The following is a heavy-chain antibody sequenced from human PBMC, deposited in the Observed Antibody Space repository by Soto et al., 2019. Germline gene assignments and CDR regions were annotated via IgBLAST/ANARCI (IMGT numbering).Heavy chain of an antibody. CDR2: IRSKAYGGTT. D-gene: IGHD3-10*01. CDR1: GFTFGDYA. J-gene: IGHJ5*02. V-gene: IGHV3-49*03. Sequence: PGGSLRLSCTASGFTFGDYAMSWFRQAPGKGLEWVGFIRSKAYGGTTEYAASVKGRFTISRDDSKSIAYLQMNSLKTEDTAVYYCTRDGDYYSSGNNWFDPWGQGTLVTVSS. CDR3: TRDGDYYSSGNNWFDP.